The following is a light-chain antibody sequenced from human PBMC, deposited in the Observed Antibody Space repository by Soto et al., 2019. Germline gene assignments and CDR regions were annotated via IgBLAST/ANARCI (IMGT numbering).Light chain of an antibody. CDR3: QHYNSDSEA. CDR1: QTISSW. Sequence: DIQMTQSPSTLSGSVGDRVTLPCRASQTISSWLAWYQQKPGKAPKLLIYKASTLKSGIPSRFSGSGSGTEFTLTISSLQPDDCATYYCQHYNSDSEAFGQGTKVELK. CDR2: KAS. V-gene: IGKV1-5*03. J-gene: IGKJ1*01.